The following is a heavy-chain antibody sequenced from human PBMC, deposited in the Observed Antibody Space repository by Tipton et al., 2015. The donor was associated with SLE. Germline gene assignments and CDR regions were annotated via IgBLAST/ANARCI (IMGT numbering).Heavy chain of an antibody. V-gene: IGHV4-34*01. CDR3: ARGGYSHY. J-gene: IGHJ4*02. CDR1: GGSFSGYY. CDR2: INHSGST. Sequence: TLSLTCAVYGGSFSGYYWSWIRQPPGKGLEWIGEINHSGSTNYNPSLKSRVTISVDTSKNQFSLKLSSVTAADTAVYYCARGGYSHYWGQGTLVTVSS. D-gene: IGHD5-18*01.